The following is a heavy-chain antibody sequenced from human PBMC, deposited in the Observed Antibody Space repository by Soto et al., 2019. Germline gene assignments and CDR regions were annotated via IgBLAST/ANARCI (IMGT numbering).Heavy chain of an antibody. Sequence: ASVKVSCKXSGYTFTGYYMHWVRQAPGQGLEWMGWINPNSGGTNYAQKFQGRVTMTRDTSISTAYMELSRLRSDDTAVYYCARALVRGVILLSIYYYGMDVWGQGTTVTVSS. CDR2: INPNSGGT. CDR3: ARALVRGVILLSIYYYGMDV. CDR1: GYTFTGYY. V-gene: IGHV1-2*02. J-gene: IGHJ6*02. D-gene: IGHD3-10*01.